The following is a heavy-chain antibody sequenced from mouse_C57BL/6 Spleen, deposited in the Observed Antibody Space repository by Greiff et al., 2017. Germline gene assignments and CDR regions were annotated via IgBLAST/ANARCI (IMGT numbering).Heavy chain of an antibody. CDR3: ARDGYNGAMDY. Sequence: VQLQQSGAELVRPGTSVKVSCKASGYAFTNYLIEWVKQRPGQGLEWIGVINPGSGGTNYNEKFKGKATLTADKSSSTAYMQLSSLTSEDSAVYFCARDGYNGAMDYWGQGTSVTVSS. V-gene: IGHV1-54*01. J-gene: IGHJ4*01. D-gene: IGHD1-2*01. CDR2: INPGSGGT. CDR1: GYAFTNYL.